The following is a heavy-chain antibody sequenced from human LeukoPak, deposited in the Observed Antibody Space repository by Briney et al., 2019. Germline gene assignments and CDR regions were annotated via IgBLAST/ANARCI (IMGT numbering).Heavy chain of an antibody. CDR2: IRYDGSNK. D-gene: IGHD3-10*01. CDR1: GFTFSSYG. CDR3: AKDKYYGSGSRNWFDP. J-gene: IGHJ5*02. Sequence: GGSLRLSCAASGFTFSSYGMHWVRQAPGKGLEWVAFIRYDGSNKYYADSVKDRFTISRGNSKNTLYLQMNSLRAEDTAVYYCAKDKYYGSGSRNWFDPWGQGTLVTVSS. V-gene: IGHV3-30*02.